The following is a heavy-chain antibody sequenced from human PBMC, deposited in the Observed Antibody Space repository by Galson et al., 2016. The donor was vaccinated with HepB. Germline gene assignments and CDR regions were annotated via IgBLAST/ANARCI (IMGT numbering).Heavy chain of an antibody. V-gene: IGHV4-39*02. CDR1: GASISGTEYY. Sequence: SETLSLTCTVSGASISGTEYYWGWIRQPPGGGLEWIGSFYYPDDTYYNPSPKSRFAMSVDRSKNQFSLRLNSVTAADTAVYSCAKDGRYSFALDYWGQGALVTVSS. D-gene: IGHD2/OR15-2a*01. CDR3: AKDGRYSFALDY. CDR2: FYYPDDT. J-gene: IGHJ4*02.